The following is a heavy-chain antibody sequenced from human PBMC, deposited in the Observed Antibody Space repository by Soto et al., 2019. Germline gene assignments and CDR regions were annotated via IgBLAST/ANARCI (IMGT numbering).Heavy chain of an antibody. CDR1: GYTFTSYA. V-gene: IGHV1-3*05. Sequence: QVQLVQSGAEEKKPGASVKVSCKASGYTFTSYAMHWVRQAPGQRLEWMGWINAGNGNTKYSQKFQGRVTITSDTSASTAYMELSSLRYEDTAVYYCARSIVVVTALDYWGQGTLVTVSS. D-gene: IGHD2-21*02. CDR2: INAGNGNT. J-gene: IGHJ4*02. CDR3: ARSIVVVTALDY.